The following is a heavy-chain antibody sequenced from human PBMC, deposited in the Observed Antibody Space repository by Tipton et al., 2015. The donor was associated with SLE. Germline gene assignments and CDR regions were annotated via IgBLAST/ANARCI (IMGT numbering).Heavy chain of an antibody. CDR3: TTGRTL. Sequence: SLRLSCAASGFTFRSYALSWVRQAAGKGLEWVGRIKSKTAGGTTDYAAPVKGRFSISRDDSKDTLYLQMDSLKTEDTAVYYCTTGRTLWGQGTLVSVSS. J-gene: IGHJ3*01. CDR1: GFTFRSYA. D-gene: IGHD3/OR15-3a*01. CDR2: IKSKTAGGTT. V-gene: IGHV3-15*01.